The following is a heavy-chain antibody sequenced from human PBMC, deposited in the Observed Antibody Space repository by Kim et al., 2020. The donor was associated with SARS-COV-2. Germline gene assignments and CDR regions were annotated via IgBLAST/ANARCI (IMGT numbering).Heavy chain of an antibody. V-gene: IGHV3-23*05. CDR2: VNNNNNQ. J-gene: IGHJ4*02. Sequence: GGSLRLSCAASGFTFSRRAMSWVRQVPGKGLEWIASVNNNNNQYYADSVKGRFTVSRDITKDTLYLQMNSLRADDTALYYCAKDHPSSGWPTFDSWGQG. CDR1: GFTFSRRA. CDR3: AKDHPSSGWPTFDS. D-gene: IGHD6-19*01.